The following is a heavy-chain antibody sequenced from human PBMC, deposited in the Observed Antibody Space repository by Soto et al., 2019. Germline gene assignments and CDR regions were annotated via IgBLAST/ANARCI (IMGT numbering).Heavy chain of an antibody. Sequence: GGSLRLSCAASGFTFSSYAMSWVRQAPGKGLEWVSAISGSGGSTYYADSVKGRFTISRDNSKNTLYLQMNSLRAEDTAVYYCVLRFLEWLLLGIVLLGGYFDYWGQGTLVTVSS. D-gene: IGHD3-3*01. J-gene: IGHJ4*02. CDR3: VLRFLEWLLLGIVLLGGYFDY. CDR2: ISGSGGST. V-gene: IGHV3-23*01. CDR1: GFTFSSYA.